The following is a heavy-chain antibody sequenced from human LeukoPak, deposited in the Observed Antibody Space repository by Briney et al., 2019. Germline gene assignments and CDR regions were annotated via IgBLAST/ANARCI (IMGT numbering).Heavy chain of an antibody. D-gene: IGHD3-3*01. CDR1: GLPFSLAW. CDR2: ISSSSSYI. Sequence: GGSLRLSCTASGLPFSLAWMTWVRQAPGKGLEWVSSISSSSSYIYYADSVKGRFTISRDNAKNSLYLRMNSLRAEDTAVYYCARNYDFWSGYFNSVDSWGQGTLVTVSS. V-gene: IGHV3-21*01. CDR3: ARNYDFWSGYFNSVDS. J-gene: IGHJ5*01.